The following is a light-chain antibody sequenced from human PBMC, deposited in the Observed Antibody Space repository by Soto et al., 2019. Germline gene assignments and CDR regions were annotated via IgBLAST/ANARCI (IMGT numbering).Light chain of an antibody. CDR2: WNN. Sequence: QSVLTQPPSASGTPGQRVTVSCSGSSSNIGSNYVYWYQQLPGAAPKLLIYWNNQRPSGVPDRFSGSKSGTSASLAISGLRSEDEADYYCAAWDDSLSAVYVFXTGTKVTVL. CDR3: AAWDDSLSAVYV. J-gene: IGLJ1*01. V-gene: IGLV1-47*01. CDR1: SSNIGSNY.